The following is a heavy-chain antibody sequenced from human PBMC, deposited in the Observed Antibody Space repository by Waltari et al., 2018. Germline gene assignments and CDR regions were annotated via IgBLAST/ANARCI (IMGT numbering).Heavy chain of an antibody. CDR1: GYTFTGYY. J-gene: IGHJ5*02. CDR3: ARDLSYDYGGNSNWFDP. V-gene: IGHV1-2*02. CDR2: INPNSGGT. D-gene: IGHD4-17*01. Sequence: QVQLVQSGAEVKKPGASVKVSCKASGYTFTGYYMHWVRQAPGQGLEWMGWINPNSGGTNYAQKLQGRVTMTRDTSISTAYMGLSRLRSDDTAVYYCARDLSYDYGGNSNWFDPWGQGTLVTVSS.